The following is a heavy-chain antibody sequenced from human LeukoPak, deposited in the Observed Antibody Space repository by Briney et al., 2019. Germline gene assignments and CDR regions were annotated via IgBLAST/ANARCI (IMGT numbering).Heavy chain of an antibody. D-gene: IGHD2-2*01. CDR2: INHSGST. Sequence: WETLSLTCAVDGGSFSDYYWSWIRHPPGKGLEWIGAINHSGSTNYNPSLKSRVTISVDTSKKQFSLKLSSVTAADTAVYYCARGRVVPFFSYYYMDVWGKGTTVTVSS. CDR1: GGSFSDYY. V-gene: IGHV4-34*01. CDR3: ARGRVVPFFSYYYMDV. J-gene: IGHJ6*03.